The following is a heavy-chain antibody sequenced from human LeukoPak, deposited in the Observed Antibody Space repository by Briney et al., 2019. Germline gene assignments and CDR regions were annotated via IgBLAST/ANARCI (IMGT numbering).Heavy chain of an antibody. CDR3: ARHAILGYCSGGSCYVPDAFDI. D-gene: IGHD2-15*01. CDR2: ISYDESSK. Sequence: PGGSLRLSCAASGFTFSNYGMHWVRQAPGKGLEWVTFISYDESSKYYADSVKGRFTISRDNSKNTLYLQMNSLRAEDTAVYYCARHAILGYCSGGSCYVPDAFDIWGQGTMVTVSS. CDR1: GFTFSNYG. J-gene: IGHJ3*02. V-gene: IGHV3-30*03.